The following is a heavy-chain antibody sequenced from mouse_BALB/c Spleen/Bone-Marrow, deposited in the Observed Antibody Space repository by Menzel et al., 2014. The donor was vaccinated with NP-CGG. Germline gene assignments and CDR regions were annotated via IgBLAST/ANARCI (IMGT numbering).Heavy chain of an antibody. Sequence: VQLQQPGAELVKPGASVKLSCTASGFNIKDTYMHWVKQRPEQGLEWIGRIDPANGNTKYDPKFQGKATITADTSSNTAYLQLSSLTAEDTAVYYCARSGGYGNYFAWFAYWGQGTLVTVSA. D-gene: IGHD2-10*02. CDR2: IDPANGNT. J-gene: IGHJ3*01. CDR3: ARSGGYGNYFAWFAY. V-gene: IGHV14-3*02. CDR1: GFNIKDTY.